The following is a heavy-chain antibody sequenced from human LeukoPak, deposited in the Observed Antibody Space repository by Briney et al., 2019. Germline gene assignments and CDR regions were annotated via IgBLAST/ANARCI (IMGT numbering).Heavy chain of an antibody. Sequence: AGGSLRLSCAASGFPISNYWMHWVRQVPGKGLVWVSRINIDGSSTTYADSVKGRFTISKDSAKNTLYLQMNSLRAEDTAVYYCARDQSPKWGSGERYFDYWGQGTLVTVSS. V-gene: IGHV3-74*01. D-gene: IGHD7-27*01. CDR1: GFPISNYW. CDR3: ARDQSPKWGSGERYFDY. CDR2: INIDGSST. J-gene: IGHJ4*02.